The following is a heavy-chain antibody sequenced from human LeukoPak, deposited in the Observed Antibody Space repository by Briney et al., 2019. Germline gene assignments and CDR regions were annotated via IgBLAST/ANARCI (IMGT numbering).Heavy chain of an antibody. D-gene: IGHD1-7*01. CDR2: INPNSGGT. Sequence: GASVKVSCKASGYTFTGYYMHGVRQAPGQGLEGMGWINPNSGGTNYAQKFQGRVTMTRDTSISTDYMELSRLRSDDTAVYCCARGPGITGTILGWGQGTLVTVSS. J-gene: IGHJ4*02. CDR1: GYTFTGYY. V-gene: IGHV1-2*02. CDR3: ARGPGITGTILG.